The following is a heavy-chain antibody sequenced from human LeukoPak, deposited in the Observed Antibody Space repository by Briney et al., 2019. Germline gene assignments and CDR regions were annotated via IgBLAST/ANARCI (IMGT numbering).Heavy chain of an antibody. Sequence: HPGGSLRLSCAASGFTFSSYAMSWVRQAPGKGLEWVSAISGSGGSTYYADSVKGRFTISRDNSKNTLYLQMNSLRAEDTAVYYCAKAGIVGATSPLYFDYWGQGTLVTVSS. CDR1: GFTFSSYA. V-gene: IGHV3-23*01. CDR3: AKAGIVGATSPLYFDY. D-gene: IGHD1-26*01. CDR2: ISGSGGST. J-gene: IGHJ4*02.